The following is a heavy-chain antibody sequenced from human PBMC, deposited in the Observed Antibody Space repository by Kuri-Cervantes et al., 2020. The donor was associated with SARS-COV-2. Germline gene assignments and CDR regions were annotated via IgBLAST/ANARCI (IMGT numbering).Heavy chain of an antibody. CDR2: IIPILGIA. V-gene: IGHV1-69*10. J-gene: IGHJ3*02. Sequence: SVKVSCKASGGTFSSYAISWVRQAPGQGLEWMGGIIPILGIANYAQKFQGRVTITADKSTSTAYMELSGLRSEDTAVYYCARRSGSSVHEDAFDIWGQGTMVTVSS. CDR3: ARRSGSSVHEDAFDI. D-gene: IGHD2-15*01. CDR1: GGTFSSYA.